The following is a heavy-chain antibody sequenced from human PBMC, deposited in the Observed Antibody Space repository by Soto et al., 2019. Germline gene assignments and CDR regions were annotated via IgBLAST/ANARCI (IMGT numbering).Heavy chain of an antibody. CDR2: ICYSGST. V-gene: IGHV4-30-4*08. Sequence: SETLSLTCTVSGGSISSSRYYWGWIRQPPGKGLEWIGYICYSGSTYYNPSLKSRVTISVDTSKNQFSLKLSSVTAADTAVYYCASHHSSFDPWGQGTLVTVS. CDR1: GGSISSSRYY. CDR3: ASHHSSFDP. D-gene: IGHD2-15*01. J-gene: IGHJ5*02.